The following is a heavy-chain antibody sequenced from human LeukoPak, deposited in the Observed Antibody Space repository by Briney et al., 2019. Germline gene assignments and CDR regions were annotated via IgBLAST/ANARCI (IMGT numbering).Heavy chain of an antibody. CDR1: GYTFSNYY. D-gene: IGHD5-18*01. J-gene: IGHJ3*01. CDR3: ARVYSYGLVNDAFDL. V-gene: IGHV1-46*01. CDR2: INPSGGST. Sequence: ASVKVSCKASGYTFSNYYIHWVRQAPGQGLEWLGIINPSGGSTSYAQKFQGRVTMARDMSTTTVYMEVSSLRSDDTAVYYCARVYSYGLVNDAFDLWGQGTMVTVSS.